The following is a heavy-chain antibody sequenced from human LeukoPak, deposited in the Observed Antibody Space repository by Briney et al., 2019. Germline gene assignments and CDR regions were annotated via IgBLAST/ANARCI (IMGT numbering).Heavy chain of an antibody. Sequence: GESLRLSCAASGFTFSSHWMSWVRQAPGKGLEWVANINQDGSEKYYVDSVKGRFTISRDNAKNSLYLQMNTLSPEDTAIYYCARDHVVDGLVFDYWGQGTLVTVSS. CDR3: ARDHVVDGLVFDY. V-gene: IGHV3-7*01. CDR2: INQDGSEK. J-gene: IGHJ4*02. D-gene: IGHD2-15*01. CDR1: GFTFSSHW.